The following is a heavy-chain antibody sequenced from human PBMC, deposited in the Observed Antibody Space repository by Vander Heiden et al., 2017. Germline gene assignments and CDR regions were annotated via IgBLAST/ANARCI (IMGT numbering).Heavy chain of an antibody. CDR2: DSPTSNYI. CDR3: AGGGNRHGGAMDS. CDR1: GSTFFSCS. Sequence: EVQMVASGGGLAKPGGALSPPCAAPGSTFFSCSVNWVRRAPGKGLEWFSFDSPTSNYISSADSVKGRFTISRGNAKNSVYLQRSSLRAEDTTVSYGAGGGNRHGGAMDSWGKGTSGTVSS. V-gene: IGHV3-21*01. D-gene: IGHD3-16*01. J-gene: IGHJ5*02.